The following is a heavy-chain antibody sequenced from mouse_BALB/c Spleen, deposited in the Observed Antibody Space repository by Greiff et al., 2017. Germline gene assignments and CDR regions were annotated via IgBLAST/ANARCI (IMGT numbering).Heavy chain of an antibody. CDR2: ISSGGSN. Sequence: EVQLQESGGGLVKPGGSLKLSCAASGFNFSGYAMSWVRQTPEKRLEWVASISSGGSNYYPDSVKGRFTISRENARNILYLQMSSLRSEDTAMYYCERGRAGNYEGGLAYWGQGTLVTVSA. V-gene: IGHV5-6-5*01. CDR1: GFNFSGYA. D-gene: IGHD2-1*01. J-gene: IGHJ3*01. CDR3: ERGRAGNYEGGLAY.